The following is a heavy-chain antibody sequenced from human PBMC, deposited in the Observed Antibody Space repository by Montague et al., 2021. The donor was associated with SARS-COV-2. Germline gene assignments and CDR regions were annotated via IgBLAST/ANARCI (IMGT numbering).Heavy chain of an antibody. J-gene: IGHJ6*02. V-gene: IGHV4-34*01. CDR2: ISHSGGT. D-gene: IGHD2-2*01. Sequence: SETLSLTCAVYGGSLSGYYWSWIRQPPGEGLEWIAEISHSGGTSYNPSLKSRVTISVDTSKNQFSLKLSSATAADMAVYYCVRVPYRLLFVPRYYGMDVWGQGTTVTVSS. CDR3: VRVPYRLLFVPRYYGMDV. CDR1: GGSLSGYY.